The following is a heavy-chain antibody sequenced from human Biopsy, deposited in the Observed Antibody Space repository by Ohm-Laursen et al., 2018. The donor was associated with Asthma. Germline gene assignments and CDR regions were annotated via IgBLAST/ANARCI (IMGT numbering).Heavy chain of an antibody. J-gene: IGHJ6*02. D-gene: IGHD1-7*01. CDR1: GYTFTGYY. CDR2: INPNSGGT. V-gene: IGHV1-2*04. CDR3: ARDLELGGVGFGYYYYGMDV. Sequence: ASVKVSCKASGYTFTGYYMHWVRQAPGQGLEWMGWINPNSGGTNYAQKFQGWVTMTRDTSISTAYMELSRLRSDDTAVYYCARDLELGGVGFGYYYYGMDVWGQGTTVTVSS.